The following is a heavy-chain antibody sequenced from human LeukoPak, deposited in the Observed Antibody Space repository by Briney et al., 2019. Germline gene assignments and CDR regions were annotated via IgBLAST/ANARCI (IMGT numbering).Heavy chain of an antibody. CDR1: GFTFSSYS. CDR2: IYYSGST. CDR3: ARERTLFPGDSSGYFDY. D-gene: IGHD3-22*01. V-gene: IGHV4-39*07. Sequence: PGGSLRLSCAASGFTFSSYSMNWVRQAPGKGLEWIGSIYYSGSTYYNPSLKSRVTISVDTSKNQFSLKLSSVTAADTAVYYCARERTLFPGDSSGYFDYWGQGTLVTVSS. J-gene: IGHJ4*02.